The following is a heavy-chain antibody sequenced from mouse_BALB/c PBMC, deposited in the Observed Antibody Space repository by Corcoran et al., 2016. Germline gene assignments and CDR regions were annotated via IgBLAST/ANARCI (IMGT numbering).Heavy chain of an antibody. V-gene: IGHV14-3*02. CDR1: GFNIKDTY. Sequence: EVQLQQSGAELVKPGASGKLSCTASGFNIKDTYMHWVKQRPEQGLEWIGRIDPANGNTKYDPKFQGKATITADTSSNTAYLQLSSLTSEDTAVYYCARGARAYYFDYWGQGTTLTVSS. J-gene: IGHJ2*01. CDR2: IDPANGNT. D-gene: IGHD3-1*01. CDR3: ARGARAYYFDY.